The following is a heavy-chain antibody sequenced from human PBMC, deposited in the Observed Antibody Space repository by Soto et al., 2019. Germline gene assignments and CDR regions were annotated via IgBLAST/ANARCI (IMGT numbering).Heavy chain of an antibody. D-gene: IGHD3-10*02. J-gene: IGHJ4*02. CDR2: VNAENGNT. V-gene: IGHV1-3*01. CDR1: GYTFTTYA. Sequence: ASVKVSCKASGYTFTTYAIHWVRQAPGQRLEWMGWVNAENGNTKYSQKFQGRVTITVDTSASTAYMEMSSLRSEDTAVYYCARDIFGLLTLGVSDFWGQGTLVTVSS. CDR3: ARDIFGLLTLGVSDF.